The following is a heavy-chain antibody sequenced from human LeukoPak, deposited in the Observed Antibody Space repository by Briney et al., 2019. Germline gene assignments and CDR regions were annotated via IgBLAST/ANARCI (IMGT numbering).Heavy chain of an antibody. CDR3: ASSYTSDWSYYFHY. CDR1: GASLTRPTYY. Sequence: PSETLSLTCTVSGASLTRPTYYQWSWIRQPPGKGLEWIGYISYIGSTNYNPSLDSRVTISLDTSKNQFSLKLRSVTAADTAVYYCASSYTSDWSYYFHYWGQGALVTVSS. V-gene: IGHV4-61*01. CDR2: ISYIGST. J-gene: IGHJ4*02. D-gene: IGHD6-19*01.